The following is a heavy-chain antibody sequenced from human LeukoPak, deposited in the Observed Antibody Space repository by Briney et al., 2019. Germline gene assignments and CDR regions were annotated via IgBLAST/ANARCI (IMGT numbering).Heavy chain of an antibody. J-gene: IGHJ6*02. D-gene: IGHD3-9*01. Sequence: SETLSLTCTVSGGTISSYYWSWIRQPPGKGLEWIGYIYYSGSTNYNPSLKSRVTISVDTSRNQFSLKLSSVTAADTAVYYCARHPTYYDILTGYCHYYYGMDVWGQGTTVTVSS. V-gene: IGHV4-59*08. CDR3: ARHPTYYDILTGYCHYYYGMDV. CDR2: IYYSGST. CDR1: GGTISSYY.